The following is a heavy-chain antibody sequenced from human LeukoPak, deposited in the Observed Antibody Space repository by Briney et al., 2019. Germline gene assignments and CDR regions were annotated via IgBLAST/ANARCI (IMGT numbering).Heavy chain of an antibody. D-gene: IGHD4-17*01. Sequence: SETLSLTCTVSGGSISSGGYYWSWIRQHPGKGLEWIGYIYYSGSTYYNPSLKSRVTISVDTSKNQFSLKLSSVTAADTAVYYCARSGYGDYYFDYWGQGTLVAVSS. CDR1: GGSISSGGYY. J-gene: IGHJ4*02. V-gene: IGHV4-31*03. CDR2: IYYSGST. CDR3: ARSGYGDYYFDY.